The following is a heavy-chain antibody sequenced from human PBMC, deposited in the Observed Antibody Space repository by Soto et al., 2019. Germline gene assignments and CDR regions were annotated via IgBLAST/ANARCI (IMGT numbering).Heavy chain of an antibody. Sequence: PSETLSLTCAVSGGSISSGGYSWSWIRQPPGKGLEWIGYIYQRGSTYYNPSLKSRVTISVDRSKKQFTLKLRSVTAADTAVYYCARGVLWFGELLSNWFDPWGQGTLVTVSS. J-gene: IGHJ5*02. CDR1: GGSISSGGYS. CDR3: ARGVLWFGELLSNWFDP. CDR2: IYQRGST. D-gene: IGHD3-10*01. V-gene: IGHV4-30-2*01.